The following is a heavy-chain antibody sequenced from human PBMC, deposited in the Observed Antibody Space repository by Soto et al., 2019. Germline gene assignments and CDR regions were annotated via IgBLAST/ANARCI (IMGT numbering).Heavy chain of an antibody. J-gene: IGHJ4*02. CDR3: AKVIVVIAAAGDYFDH. D-gene: IGHD2-21*01. CDR2: TSGSGGST. V-gene: IGHV3-23*01. Sequence: GALRLSCAASGFTFTNYAMSWVRQAPGKGLEWVSVTSGSGGSTYYADSVKGRFTISRDNSKNTLYLQMDSLRAEDTAVYYCAKVIVVIAAAGDYFDHWGQVTRFTVSS. CDR1: GFTFTNYA.